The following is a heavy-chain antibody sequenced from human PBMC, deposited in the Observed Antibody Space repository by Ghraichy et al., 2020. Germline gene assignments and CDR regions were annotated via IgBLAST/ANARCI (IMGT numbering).Heavy chain of an antibody. Sequence: GGSLRLSCGASGFTFSNYAMSWVRQAPGKGLEWVSTISGGGDNTYYADSVKGRFTISRDNPKTTVYLQMNSLRAEDTAVYYCAKDRVIVGWYYFDYWGQGTLVTVSS. CDR2: ISGGGDNT. J-gene: IGHJ4*02. D-gene: IGHD3-16*02. CDR1: GFTFSNYA. V-gene: IGHV3-23*01. CDR3: AKDRVIVGWYYFDY.